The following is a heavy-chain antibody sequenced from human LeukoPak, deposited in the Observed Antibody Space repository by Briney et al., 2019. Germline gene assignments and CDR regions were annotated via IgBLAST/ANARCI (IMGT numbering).Heavy chain of an antibody. Sequence: GGSLRLSCTTSGFTFGDYDMSWVRRAPGKGLEWVGLIRREANGGTAEYAASVKGRFTISRDDSKNVAFLHMNSLETEDTAVYYCTRADGAYDKGFFDYRGQGTLVTVSS. CDR2: IRREANGGTA. D-gene: IGHD5-12*01. CDR1: GFTFGDYD. V-gene: IGHV3-49*04. CDR3: TRADGAYDKGFFDY. J-gene: IGHJ4*02.